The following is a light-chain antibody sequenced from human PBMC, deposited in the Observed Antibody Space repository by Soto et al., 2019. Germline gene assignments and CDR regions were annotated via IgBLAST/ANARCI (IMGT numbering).Light chain of an antibody. CDR2: GAS. CDR3: QQYNNWPPYT. V-gene: IGKV3-15*01. J-gene: IGKJ2*01. CDR1: QSVSSN. Sequence: EIVMTQSPATLSVSPGERATLSCRASQSVSSNLAWYQQKPGQAPRLLIYGASTRATGSPSRISGSGSGTEFTLTISSLQSEDFVVYYCQQYNNWPPYTFGQGTKLEIK.